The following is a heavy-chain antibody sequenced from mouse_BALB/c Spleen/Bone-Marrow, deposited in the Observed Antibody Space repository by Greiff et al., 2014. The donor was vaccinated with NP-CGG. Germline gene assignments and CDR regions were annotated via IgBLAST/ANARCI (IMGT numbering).Heavy chain of an antibody. CDR1: GFNIKDYF. J-gene: IGHJ2*01. V-gene: IGHV14-1*02. CDR3: ARLFGTRDFDY. Sequence: VQLQQSGAELVRPGALVKLSCKASGFNIKDYFMHRVKQRPEQGLEWIGWIDPEIGNTLYDPKFQGKASITADTSSNTAYLQLSSLTSEDTAVYYCARLFGTRDFDYWGQGTTLTVSS. CDR2: IDPEIGNT. D-gene: IGHD4-1*01.